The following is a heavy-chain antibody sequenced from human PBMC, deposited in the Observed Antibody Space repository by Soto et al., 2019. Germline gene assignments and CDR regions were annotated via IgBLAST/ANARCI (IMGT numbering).Heavy chain of an antibody. CDR1: GFTFSSYG. CDR3: AKEDSSSRHYLYGMDV. D-gene: IGHD6-13*01. Sequence: QVQLVESGGGVVQPGRSLRLSCAASGFTFSSYGMNWVRQAPGKGLEWVAVISYDGSNIYYADSVKGRFTISRDTSKNMLQLQMNGLRAEDTAVDYGAKEDSSSRHYLYGMDVWGQGTTVTVSS. J-gene: IGHJ6*01. CDR2: ISYDGSNI. V-gene: IGHV3-30*18.